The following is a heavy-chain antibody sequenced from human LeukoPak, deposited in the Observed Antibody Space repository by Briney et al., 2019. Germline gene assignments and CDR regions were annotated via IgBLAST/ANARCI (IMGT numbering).Heavy chain of an antibody. CDR2: ISYDGSNK. V-gene: IGHV3-30*03. CDR3: ARDPGGWELRAFQH. J-gene: IGHJ1*01. Sequence: GGSLRLSCAASGFTFSSYGMHWVRQAPGKGLEWVAVISYDGSNKYYADSVKGRFTISRDNSKNTLYLQMNSLRAEDTAVYYCARDPGGWELRAFQHWGQGTLVTVSS. CDR1: GFTFSSYG. D-gene: IGHD1-26*01.